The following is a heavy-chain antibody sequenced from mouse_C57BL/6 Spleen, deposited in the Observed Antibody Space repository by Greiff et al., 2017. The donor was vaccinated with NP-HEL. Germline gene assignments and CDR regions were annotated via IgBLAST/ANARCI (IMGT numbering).Heavy chain of an antibody. Sequence: VQLQQPGAELVRPGSSVKLSCKASGYTFTSYWMHWVKQRPIQGLEWIGNIDPSDSDTHYTQKFKDKATLTVDNSSSTAYMQLNSLTSEDSAVYCGARGDSAGYVYFDDWGQGTTLTVAS. J-gene: IGHJ2*01. CDR2: IDPSDSDT. D-gene: IGHD3-2*02. CDR3: ARGDSAGYVYFDD. CDR1: GYTFTSYW. V-gene: IGHV1-52*01.